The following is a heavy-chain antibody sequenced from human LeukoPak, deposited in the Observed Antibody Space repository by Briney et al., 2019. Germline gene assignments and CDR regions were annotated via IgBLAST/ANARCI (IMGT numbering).Heavy chain of an antibody. CDR1: GYSISSGYY. Sequence: PSETLSLTCAVSGYSISSGYYWGWIRQPPGKGLEWIGSIYHSGSTYYNPSLKSRVTISVDTSKNQFSLKQSSVTAADTAVYYCAREGESIVAHHIDYWGQGTLVTVSS. V-gene: IGHV4-38-2*02. CDR3: AREGESIVAHHIDY. CDR2: IYHSGST. D-gene: IGHD5-12*01. J-gene: IGHJ4*02.